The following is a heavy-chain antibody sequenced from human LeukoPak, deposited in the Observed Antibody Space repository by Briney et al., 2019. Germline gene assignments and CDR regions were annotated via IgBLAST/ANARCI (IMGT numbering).Heavy chain of an antibody. CDR2: IYYSGST. V-gene: IGHV4-30-4*01. Sequence: PSETLSLTCTVSGGSISSGDYYWSWIRQPPGKGLEWIGYIYYSGSTYYNPSLKSRVTISVDTSKNQFSLKLSSVTAADTAVYYCARYSGYAYDNPFFDYWGQGTLVTVSS. J-gene: IGHJ4*02. D-gene: IGHD5-12*01. CDR3: ARYSGYAYDNPFFDY. CDR1: GGSISSGDYY.